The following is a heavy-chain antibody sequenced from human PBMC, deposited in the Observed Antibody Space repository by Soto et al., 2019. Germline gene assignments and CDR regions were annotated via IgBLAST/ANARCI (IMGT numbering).Heavy chain of an antibody. J-gene: IGHJ3*02. D-gene: IGHD1-1*01. CDR1: GGTFSSYA. CDR2: IIPVFGTA. V-gene: IGHV1-69*13. Sequence: ASVKVSCKASGGTFSSYAISWVRQAPGQGLEWMGGIIPVFGTANYAQKLQGRVTITADESTSTAYMELSSLRSEDTAVYYCARSATGTLAFDIWGQGTMVTVSS. CDR3: ARSATGTLAFDI.